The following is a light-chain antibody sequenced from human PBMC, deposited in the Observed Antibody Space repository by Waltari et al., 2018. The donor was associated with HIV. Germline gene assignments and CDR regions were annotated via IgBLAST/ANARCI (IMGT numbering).Light chain of an antibody. CDR2: RDK. CDR1: ALPTQY. J-gene: IGLJ1*01. CDR3: ATWDDSLNVYV. V-gene: IGLV3-25*02. Sequence: SYELTQPPSASVSPGQTARISCSGDALPTQYVFWYQQRPGQAPVKVIYRDKERPSGIPDRFSGSSAGTTVTLTISGLQSEDEAAYFCATWDDSLNVYVFGTATKVTVL.